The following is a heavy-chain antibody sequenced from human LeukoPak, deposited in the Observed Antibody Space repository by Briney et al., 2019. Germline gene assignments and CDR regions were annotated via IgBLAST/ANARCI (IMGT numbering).Heavy chain of an antibody. J-gene: IGHJ4*02. CDR1: GGTFSSYA. Sequence: WASVKVSCKASGGTFSSYAISWVRQAPGQGLEWMGRIIPILGIANYAQKFQGRVTITADKSTSTAYMELSSLRSEDTAVYYCARALSRSGGSCLVYWGQGTLVTVSS. CDR3: ARALSRSGGSCLVY. D-gene: IGHD2-15*01. V-gene: IGHV1-69*04. CDR2: IIPILGIA.